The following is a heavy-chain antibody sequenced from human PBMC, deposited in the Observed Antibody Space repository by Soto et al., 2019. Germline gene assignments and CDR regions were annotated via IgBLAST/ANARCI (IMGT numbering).Heavy chain of an antibody. D-gene: IGHD3-3*01. CDR3: ARVGGREWPTLDV. CDR2: ISSSGSTI. V-gene: IGHV3-48*03. CDR1: GFTFSSYE. J-gene: IGHJ6*02. Sequence: GGSPRLSCAASGFTFSSYEMNWVRQAPGKGLEWVSYISSSGSTIYYADSVKGRFTISRDNAKNSLYLQMNSLRAEDTAVYYCARVGGREWPTLDVWGQGTTVTVSS.